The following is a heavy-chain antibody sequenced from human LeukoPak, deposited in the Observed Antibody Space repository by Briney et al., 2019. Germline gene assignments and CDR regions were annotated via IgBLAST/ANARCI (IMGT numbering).Heavy chain of an antibody. J-gene: IGHJ4*02. CDR3: ARRAVAENYFDY. Sequence: SETLFLTFTVSGCSITSYFLSWIRQPPGKGLEWIGYIYSSGSTTYNPSLKSRVTISVDTSTNQFFLKLTSVTAADTAVYYCARRAVAENYFDYWGQGALVTDSS. D-gene: IGHD6-19*01. CDR1: GCSITSYF. CDR2: IYSSGST. V-gene: IGHV4-4*08.